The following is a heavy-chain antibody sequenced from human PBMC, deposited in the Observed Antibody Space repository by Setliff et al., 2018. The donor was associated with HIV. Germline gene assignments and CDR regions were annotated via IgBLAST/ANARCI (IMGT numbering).Heavy chain of an antibody. CDR3: ARKGYYSDSSGYYPLPFDS. Sequence: PGGSLRLSCVGSGFMFNDYGMSWVRQAPGKGLEWVSSISSSSSYIYYADSVKGRFTISRDNAKNSLYLQMNSLRAEDTAVYYCARKGYYSDSSGYYPLPFDSWGQGTLVTVSS. V-gene: IGHV3-21*01. D-gene: IGHD3-22*01. CDR2: ISSSSSYI. J-gene: IGHJ4*02. CDR1: GFMFNDYG.